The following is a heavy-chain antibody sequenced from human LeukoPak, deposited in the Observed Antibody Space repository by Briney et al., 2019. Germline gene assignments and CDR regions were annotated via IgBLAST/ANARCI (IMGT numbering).Heavy chain of an antibody. CDR2: IYYSGST. D-gene: IGHD6-19*01. V-gene: IGHV4-59*01. Sequence: PSETLSLTCTVSGGSISSYYWSWIRQPPGKGLEWIGYIYYSGSTNYNPSLKSRVTISVDTSKNQFSLKLSPVTAADTAVYYCARGDSSGWSDAFDIWGQGTMVTVSS. CDR3: ARGDSSGWSDAFDI. J-gene: IGHJ3*02. CDR1: GGSISSYY.